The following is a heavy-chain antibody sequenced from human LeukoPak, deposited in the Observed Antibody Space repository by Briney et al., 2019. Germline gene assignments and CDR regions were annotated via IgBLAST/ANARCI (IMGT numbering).Heavy chain of an antibody. J-gene: IGHJ4*02. D-gene: IGHD2-15*01. CDR1: GFTFSNAW. V-gene: IGHV3-15*01. CDR3: TTGSIVVVVAATPGRY. Sequence: GGSLRLSCAASGFTFSNAWMSWVRQAPGKGLEWVGRIKSKTDGGTTDYAAPVKGRFTISRDDSKNTLYLQMNSLKTEDTAVYYCTTGSIVVVVAATPGRYWGQGTLVTVSS. CDR2: IKSKTDGGTT.